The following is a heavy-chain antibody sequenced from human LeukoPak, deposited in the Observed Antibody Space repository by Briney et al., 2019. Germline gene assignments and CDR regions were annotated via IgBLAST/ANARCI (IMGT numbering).Heavy chain of an antibody. Sequence: GGSLRLSCAASGFTFYNYWMNWVRQAPGKGLEWVANINQDGSKKYYMDSVKGRFTISRDNAKNSLYLQMYSLRAEDTAVYYCARAMNLWGQGTMVTVSS. D-gene: IGHD3-22*01. CDR2: INQDGSKK. CDR3: ARAMNL. J-gene: IGHJ3*01. CDR1: GFTFYNYW. V-gene: IGHV3-7*03.